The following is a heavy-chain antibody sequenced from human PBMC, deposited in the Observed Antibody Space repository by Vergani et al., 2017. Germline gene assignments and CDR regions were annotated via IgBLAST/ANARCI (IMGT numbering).Heavy chain of an antibody. Sequence: QVQLVQSGAEVGKPGASVTISCKASGYTFTAYYIHWVRQAPEQGLEWVGVISPDGFSTFYAQKSQGRVTITRDTSTSTVYVEVTSLRSDDTAVYYCAREPPLTGFFDYWGQGTLVTVSS. CDR3: AREPPLTGFFDY. CDR2: ISPDGFST. CDR1: GYTFTAYY. D-gene: IGHD3-9*01. V-gene: IGHV1-46*03. J-gene: IGHJ4*02.